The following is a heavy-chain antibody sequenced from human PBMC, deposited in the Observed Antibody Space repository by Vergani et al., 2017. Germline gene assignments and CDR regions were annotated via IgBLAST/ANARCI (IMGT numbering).Heavy chain of an antibody. D-gene: IGHD3-22*01. Sequence: QVQLVQSGAEVKKPGASVKVSCKASGYTFTSYYMHWVRQAPGQGLEWMGIINPSGGSTSYAQKFQGRVTMTRDTSTSTVYMELSSLRSEDTAVYYCTREFSSVVILGFCDYWGQGTLVTVSS. CDR3: TREFSSVVILGFCDY. J-gene: IGHJ4*02. CDR2: INPSGGST. V-gene: IGHV1-46*03. CDR1: GYTFTSYY.